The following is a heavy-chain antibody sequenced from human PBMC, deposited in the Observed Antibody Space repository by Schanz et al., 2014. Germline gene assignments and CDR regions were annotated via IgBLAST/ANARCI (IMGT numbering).Heavy chain of an antibody. J-gene: IGHJ4*02. V-gene: IGHV3-23*01. CDR3: AKVRYSSGWRGDYFDE. CDR2: ISASGGDT. D-gene: IGHD6-25*01. CDR1: EFTFSTDA. Sequence: DVHLLESGGGLVQPGGSLRLSCAASEFTFSTDAMSWVRQAPGKGLEWLSVISASGGDTYYADSVKGRFTISRDNFKGALYLQMSSLRAEDTAVYYCAKVRYSSGWRGDYFDEWGQGTLVTVAS.